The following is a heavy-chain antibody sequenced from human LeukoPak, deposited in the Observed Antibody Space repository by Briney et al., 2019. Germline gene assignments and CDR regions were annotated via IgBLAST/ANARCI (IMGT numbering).Heavy chain of an antibody. J-gene: IGHJ4*02. CDR3: ARNVGWYTNDS. V-gene: IGHV4-59*08. Sequence: SETLSLTCTVFGDSLSSHYWSWIRQSPGKGLEWIEYIYGSGSTHYDPSLRSRVTISEDTSKNQFSLKLASVTAADTAVYYCARNVGWYTNDSWGQGTLVTVSS. CDR2: IYGSGST. CDR1: GDSLSSHY. D-gene: IGHD6-19*01.